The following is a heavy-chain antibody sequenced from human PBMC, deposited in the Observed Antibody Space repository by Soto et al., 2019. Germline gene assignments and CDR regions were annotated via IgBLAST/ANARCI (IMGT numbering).Heavy chain of an antibody. J-gene: IGHJ5*02. CDR2: ISSDGSNK. V-gene: IGHV3-30*18. Sequence: CAASGFTFSTHGMHWVRQAPGKGLEWVAVISSDGSNKYYADSVKGRFTISRDNSKNTLYLQVNSLRPEDTAVYYCAKHAVQYSSSSMPWFDPWGQGTLVTVSS. CDR3: AKHAVQYSSSSMPWFDP. CDR1: GFTFSTHG. D-gene: IGHD6-6*01.